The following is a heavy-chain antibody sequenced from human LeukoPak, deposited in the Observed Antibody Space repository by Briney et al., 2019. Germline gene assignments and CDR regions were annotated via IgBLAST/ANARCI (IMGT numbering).Heavy chain of an antibody. Sequence: ASVKVSCKVSRYTLTELSMHWVRQAPGKGLEWMGGFDPEDGETIYAQKFQGRVTMTEDTSTDTAYMELSSLRSEDTAVYYCATARDSSGYSVYYFDYWGQGTLVTVSS. D-gene: IGHD3-22*01. J-gene: IGHJ4*02. V-gene: IGHV1-24*01. CDR3: ATARDSSGYSVYYFDY. CDR1: RYTLTELS. CDR2: FDPEDGET.